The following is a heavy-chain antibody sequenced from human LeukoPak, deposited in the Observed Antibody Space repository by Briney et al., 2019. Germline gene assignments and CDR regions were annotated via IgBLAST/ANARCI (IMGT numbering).Heavy chain of an antibody. V-gene: IGHV1-58*02. Sequence: AASVKVSCKASGFTFTSSAMQWVRQARGQRLEWIGWIVVGSGNTNYAQKFQERVTITRDMSTSTAYMELSSLRSEDTAVYYCAARTQNYYDSSGYYYENWGQGTLVTVSS. J-gene: IGHJ4*02. D-gene: IGHD3-22*01. CDR1: GFTFTSSA. CDR3: AARTQNYYDSSGYYYEN. CDR2: IVVGSGNT.